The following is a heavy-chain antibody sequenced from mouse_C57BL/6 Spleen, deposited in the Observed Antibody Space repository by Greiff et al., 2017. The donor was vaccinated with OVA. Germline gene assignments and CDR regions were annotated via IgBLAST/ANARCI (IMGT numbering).Heavy chain of an antibody. Sequence: VQLQQSGAELVKPGASVKISCKASGYAFSSYWMNWVKQRPGKGLDWIGQIYPGDGDTNYNGKFKGEATLTADKSSSTAYMQLSSLTSEDSAVYFCARNDYDAGCFAYRGQGTLVTVSA. CDR3: ARNDYDAGCFAY. J-gene: IGHJ3*01. CDR1: GYAFSSYW. CDR2: IYPGDGDT. V-gene: IGHV1-80*01. D-gene: IGHD2-4*01.